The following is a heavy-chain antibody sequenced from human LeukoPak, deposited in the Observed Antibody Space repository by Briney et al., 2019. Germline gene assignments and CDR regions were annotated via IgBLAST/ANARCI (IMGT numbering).Heavy chain of an antibody. CDR3: ATGHYDILTGYYPHTFLLDY. CDR2: ISTNGSII. J-gene: IGHJ4*02. CDR1: GFTFSDYE. V-gene: IGHV3-48*03. Sequence: PGGSLRLSCAASGFTFSDYEMNWVRQAPGKGLEWVSHISTNGSIIHYADSVEGRFTISIDNAKNSLYLQMNSLRVEDTAVYYCATGHYDILTGYYPHTFLLDYWGQGTLITVSS. D-gene: IGHD3-9*01.